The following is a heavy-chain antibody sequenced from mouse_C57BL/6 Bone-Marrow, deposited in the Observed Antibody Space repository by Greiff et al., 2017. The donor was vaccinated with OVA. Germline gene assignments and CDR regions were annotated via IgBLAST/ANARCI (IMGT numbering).Heavy chain of an antibody. CDR3: ARAPHYYGSSYDAMDY. V-gene: IGHV1-55*01. Sequence: QVQLQQPGAELVKPGASVKMSCKASGYTFTSYWITWVKQRPGQGLEWIGDIYPGSGSTNYNEKFKSKATLTVDTSSSTAYMQLSSLTSEDSAVYYCARAPHYYGSSYDAMDYWGQGTSVTVSS. J-gene: IGHJ4*01. CDR2: IYPGSGST. D-gene: IGHD1-1*01. CDR1: GYTFTSYW.